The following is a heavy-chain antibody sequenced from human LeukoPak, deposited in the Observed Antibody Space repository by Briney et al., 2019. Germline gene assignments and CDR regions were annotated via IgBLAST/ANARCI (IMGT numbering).Heavy chain of an antibody. CDR1: GFTFSSYE. J-gene: IGHJ4*02. Sequence: PGGSLRLSCAASGFTFSSYEMNWVRQAPGKGLEWVSYISSSGSTIYYADSVKGRFTISRDTSKNTLYLQMDSLRGEDTAMYYCARDLDYYDSSGSHRRRNYFDYWGQGTLVTVSS. CDR3: ARDLDYYDSSGSHRRRNYFDY. V-gene: IGHV3-48*03. D-gene: IGHD3-22*01. CDR2: ISSSGSTI.